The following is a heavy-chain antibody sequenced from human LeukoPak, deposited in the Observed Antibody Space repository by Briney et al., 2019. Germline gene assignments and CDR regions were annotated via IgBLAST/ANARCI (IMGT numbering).Heavy chain of an antibody. D-gene: IGHD2-2*01. J-gene: IGHJ4*02. CDR2: IYYSGST. Sequence: SETLSLTCTVSGGSISSYYWSWIRQPPGKGLEWIGYIYYSGSTNYNPSLKSRVTISVDTSKNQFSLKLSSVTAAGTAVYYCARATGGIVVVPAAHYFDYWGQGTLVTVSS. CDR3: ARATGGIVVVPAAHYFDY. V-gene: IGHV4-59*01. CDR1: GGSISSYY.